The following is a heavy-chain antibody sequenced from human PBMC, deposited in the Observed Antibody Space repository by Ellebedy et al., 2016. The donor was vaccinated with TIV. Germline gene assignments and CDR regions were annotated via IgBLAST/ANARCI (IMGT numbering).Heavy chain of an antibody. CDR1: GFNVTINY. CDR3: SRETYNDVDLDLWGIFDM. J-gene: IGHJ3*02. D-gene: IGHD3-16*01. CDR2: VNRDGGT. V-gene: IGHV3-66*01. Sequence: GGSLRLSCAASGFNVTINYMSWVRQAPGKGLEWVSVVNRDGGTYYADSLKGRFTISRDLAKNTVFLHIESLRAEDTAVYYCSRETYNDVDLDLWGIFDMWGQGTLVTVSS.